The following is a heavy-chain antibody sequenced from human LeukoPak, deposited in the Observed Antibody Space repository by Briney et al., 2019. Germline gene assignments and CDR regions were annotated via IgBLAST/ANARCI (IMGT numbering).Heavy chain of an antibody. CDR3: ARVVGATTPYFDY. J-gene: IGHJ4*02. V-gene: IGHV4-39*07. D-gene: IGHD1-26*01. CDR1: GGSISSCSYY. Sequence: PSETLSLTCTVSGGSISSCSYYWGWIRQPPGKGLEWIGSIYYSGSTYYNPSLKSRVTISVDTSKNQFSLKLSSVTAADTAVYYCARVVGATTPYFDYWGQGTLVTVSS. CDR2: IYYSGST.